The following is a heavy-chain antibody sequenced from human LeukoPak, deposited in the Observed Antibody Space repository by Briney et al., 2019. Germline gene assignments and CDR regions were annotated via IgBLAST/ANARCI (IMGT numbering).Heavy chain of an antibody. J-gene: IGHJ3*02. CDR2: IKQDGSEK. D-gene: IGHD3-22*01. V-gene: IGHV3-7*01. CDR1: GFTFSNYW. CDR3: ARDSGIVVVTDAFDI. Sequence: PGGSLRLSCVASGFTFSNYWMSWVRQAPGKGLERVANIKQDGSEKYYVDSVKGRFTISRDNAKNSLYLQMNSLRAEDTAVYYCARDSGIVVVTDAFDIWGQGTMVTVSS.